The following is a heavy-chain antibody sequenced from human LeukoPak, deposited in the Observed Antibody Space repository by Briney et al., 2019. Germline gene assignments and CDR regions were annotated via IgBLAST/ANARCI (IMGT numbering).Heavy chain of an antibody. J-gene: IGHJ4*02. CDR3: AKVYDSSGYYYPIDY. CDR2: IYSGGST. D-gene: IGHD3-22*01. CDR1: GFTVSSNY. V-gene: IGHV3-53*01. Sequence: PGGSLRLSCAASGFTVSSNYMSWVRQAPGKGLEWVSVIYSGGSTYYADSVKGRFTISRDNPKNTLYLQMNSLRAEDTAVYYCAKVYDSSGYYYPIDYWGQGTLVTVSS.